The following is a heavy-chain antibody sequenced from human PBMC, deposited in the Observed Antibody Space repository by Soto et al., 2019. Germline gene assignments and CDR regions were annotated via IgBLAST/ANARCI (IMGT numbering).Heavy chain of an antibody. CDR1: GGSVTTGSYN. CDR2: IFFTGIT. Sequence: QVQLQESGPGLVRPSETLSLTCTVSGGSVTTGSYNWSWIRRPPGKGLGWIGNIFFTGITHYNPPLNTRFTMPGAPPKNQFSLTVPSVTAADRAVYYCAREGHGMDVWGQGTTVTVSS. CDR3: AREGHGMDV. V-gene: IGHV4-61*01. J-gene: IGHJ6*02.